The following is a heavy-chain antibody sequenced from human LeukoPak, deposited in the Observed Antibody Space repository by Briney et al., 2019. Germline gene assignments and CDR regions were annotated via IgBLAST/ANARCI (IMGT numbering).Heavy chain of an antibody. V-gene: IGHV1-2*04. CDR1: GYTFTGYY. J-gene: IGHJ6*02. CDR2: INPNSGGT. Sequence: GASVKVSCKASGYTFTGYYMHWVRQAPGQGLEWMGWINPNSGGTNYAQKFQGWVTTTRDTSISTAYMELSRLRSDDTAVYYCARGSGDYYYYYGMDVWGQGTTVTVSS. CDR3: ARGSGDYYYYYGMDV.